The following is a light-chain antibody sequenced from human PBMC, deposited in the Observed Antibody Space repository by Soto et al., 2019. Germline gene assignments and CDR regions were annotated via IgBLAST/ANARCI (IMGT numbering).Light chain of an antibody. CDR1: KSLSSR. Sequence: DIQMTQSPSTLSASVGDRVTITCRASKSLSSRLAWYQQKSGKAPKLLIYKESNLQSGVPSRFSGSGSGTEFTLTISSLQPDDFAIYYCQQYDDYPITFGGGTKVEIK. CDR2: KES. J-gene: IGKJ4*01. V-gene: IGKV1-5*03. CDR3: QQYDDYPIT.